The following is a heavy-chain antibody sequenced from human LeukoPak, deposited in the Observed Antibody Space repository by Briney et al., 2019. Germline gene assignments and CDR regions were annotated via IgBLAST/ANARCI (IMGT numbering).Heavy chain of an antibody. V-gene: IGHV3-30*18. CDR2: ISYDGSNK. J-gene: IGHJ4*02. D-gene: IGHD2-15*01. Sequence: GTSLRLSCAASGFTFSSYGMHWVRQAPGKGLEWVAVISYDGSNKYYADSVKGRFTISRDNSKNTLYLQMNSLRAEDTAVYYCAKAGAVVVVAAKYFDYWGQGTLVTVSS. CDR1: GFTFSSYG. CDR3: AKAGAVVVVAAKYFDY.